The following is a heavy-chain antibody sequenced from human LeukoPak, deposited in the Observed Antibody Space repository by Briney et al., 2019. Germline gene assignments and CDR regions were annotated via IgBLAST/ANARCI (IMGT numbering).Heavy chain of an antibody. D-gene: IGHD3-22*01. CDR3: ARYSYDSGGYFFEY. CDR1: GGSIISDTYY. V-gene: IGHV4-61*10. Sequence: LETLSLTCSVSGGSIISDTYYWSWIRQPAGKGLEWIGRIFSSGSTNYNPSLKSRVTMSVDTSKNQFSLNLRSVTAADTAVYYCARYSYDSGGYFFEYWGQGTLVTVSS. J-gene: IGHJ4*02. CDR2: IFSSGST.